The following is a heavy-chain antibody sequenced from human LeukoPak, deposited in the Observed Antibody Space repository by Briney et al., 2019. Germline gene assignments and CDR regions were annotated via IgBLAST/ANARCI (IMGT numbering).Heavy chain of an antibody. CDR2: INHSGST. Sequence: SETLSLTCAVYGGSFSGYYWSWIRQPPGKGLEWIGEINHSGSTNYNPSLKSRVTISVDTSKNQFSLKLSSVTAADTAVYYCARHRNYFWLGILYNVGGFYIWGQGTMGTGFS. CDR1: GGSFSGYY. D-gene: IGHD3-10*01. J-gene: IGHJ3*02. V-gene: IGHV4-34*01. CDR3: ARHRNYFWLGILYNVGGFYI.